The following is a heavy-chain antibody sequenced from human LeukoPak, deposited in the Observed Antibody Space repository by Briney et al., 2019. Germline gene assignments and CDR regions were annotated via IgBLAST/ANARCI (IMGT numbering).Heavy chain of an antibody. D-gene: IGHD6-13*01. CDR2: ISGSGGGT. CDR1: GFTFSSYG. CDR3: AKDSDELIAAAYNWFDP. Sequence: GGSLRLSCAASGFTFSSYGMSWVRQAPEKGLEWVSGISGSGGGTYYADSVKGRFTISRDNFKNTLYLQMNSLRAEDTAVYYCAKDSDELIAAAYNWFDPWGQGTLVTVSS. V-gene: IGHV3-23*01. J-gene: IGHJ5*02.